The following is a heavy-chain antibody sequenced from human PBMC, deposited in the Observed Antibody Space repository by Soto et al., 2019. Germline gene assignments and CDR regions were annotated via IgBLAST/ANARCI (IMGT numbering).Heavy chain of an antibody. CDR2: IDTSGSTI. CDR3: AREGTGGWPYYYYGMDV. V-gene: IGHV3-48*03. D-gene: IGHD6-19*01. J-gene: IGHJ6*02. Sequence: GGSLRLSCAASGFTFSSYEMNWVRQAPGKGLEWVSYIDTSGSTIYYADSVKGRFTISRDNAKNSLYLQMNSLRAEDTAVYYCAREGTGGWPYYYYGMDVWGQGTTVTVSS. CDR1: GFTFSSYE.